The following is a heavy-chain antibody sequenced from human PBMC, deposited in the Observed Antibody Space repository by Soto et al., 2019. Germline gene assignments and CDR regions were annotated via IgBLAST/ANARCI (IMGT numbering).Heavy chain of an antibody. CDR3: ARGYYIWGSYRYYFDY. CDR2: IYYSGST. Sequence: SETLSLTCTVSGGSISSYYWSWIRQPPGKGLEWIGYIYYSGSTNYNPSLKSRVTISVDTSKNQFSLKLSSVTAADTAVYYCARGYYIWGSYRYYFDYWGQGTLVTVSS. V-gene: IGHV4-59*01. D-gene: IGHD3-16*02. CDR1: GGSISSYY. J-gene: IGHJ4*02.